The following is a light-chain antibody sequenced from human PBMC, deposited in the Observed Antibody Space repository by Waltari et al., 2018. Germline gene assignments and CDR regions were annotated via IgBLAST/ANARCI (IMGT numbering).Light chain of an antibody. V-gene: IGKV3-15*01. Sequence: ETTMTQSPATLSVSPEARVTLSCRASRGVGSSLAWYQQIPGQPPRLLIHSASTGATGLPARFSGSGSGTDFTLTISSLQSEDFAVYYCQQYYNWPYTFGQGTKLDIK. CDR1: RGVGSS. CDR3: QQYYNWPYT. CDR2: SAS. J-gene: IGKJ2*01.